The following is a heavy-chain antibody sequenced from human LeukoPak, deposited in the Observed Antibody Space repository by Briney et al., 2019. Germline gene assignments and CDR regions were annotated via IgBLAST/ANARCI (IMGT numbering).Heavy chain of an antibody. CDR3: ARVDCSSTSCYEFDY. J-gene: IGHJ4*02. D-gene: IGHD2-2*01. V-gene: IGHV3-11*04. Sequence: PGGSLRLSCAASGFTFSDYYMSWIRQAPGKGLEWVSYIRSSGSTIYYADSVKGRFTISRDHAKNSLYLQMNSLRAEDTAVYYCARVDCSSTSCYEFDYWGQGTLVTVSS. CDR2: IRSSGSTI. CDR1: GFTFSDYY.